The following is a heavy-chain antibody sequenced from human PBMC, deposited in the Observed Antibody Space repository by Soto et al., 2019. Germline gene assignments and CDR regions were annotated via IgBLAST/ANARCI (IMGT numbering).Heavy chain of an antibody. J-gene: IGHJ6*04. D-gene: IGHD1-26*01. V-gene: IGHV3-30*18. CDR2: ISYDGSNK. Sequence: GGSLRLSCAASGFTFSSYGMHWVRQAPGKGLEWVAVISYDGSNKYYADSVKGRFTISRDNSKNTLYLQMNSLKAEDTAVYYCAKDWEGYYYYYGMDVSCKGTTVTVSS. CDR3: AKDWEGYYYYYGMDV. CDR1: GFTFSSYG.